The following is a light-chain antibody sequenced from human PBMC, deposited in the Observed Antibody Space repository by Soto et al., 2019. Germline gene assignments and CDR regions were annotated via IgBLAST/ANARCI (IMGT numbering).Light chain of an antibody. CDR1: QGISTW. CDR2: DAS. J-gene: IGKJ4*01. Sequence: IQMTQSPYTLSASVGDRVTITCRASQGISTWLAWYQQKPGTAPKLLIYDASTLHSGVPSRFSGGGSGTDFTLTISSLQPEDFATYYCQQVNVYPSTFGGGTKVDIK. CDR3: QQVNVYPST. V-gene: IGKV1-5*01.